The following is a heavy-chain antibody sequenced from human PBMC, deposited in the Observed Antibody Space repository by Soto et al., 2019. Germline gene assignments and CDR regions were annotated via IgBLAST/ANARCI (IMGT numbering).Heavy chain of an antibody. Sequence: PSETLSLTCAVYGGSFSGYYWSWIRQPPGKGLEWIGEINHSGSTNYNPSLKSRVTISVDTSKNQFSLKLSSVTAADTAVYYCARGGYDFWSGYYGGFDYWGQGTLVTV. J-gene: IGHJ4*02. CDR3: ARGGYDFWSGYYGGFDY. CDR2: INHSGST. V-gene: IGHV4-34*01. CDR1: GGSFSGYY. D-gene: IGHD3-3*01.